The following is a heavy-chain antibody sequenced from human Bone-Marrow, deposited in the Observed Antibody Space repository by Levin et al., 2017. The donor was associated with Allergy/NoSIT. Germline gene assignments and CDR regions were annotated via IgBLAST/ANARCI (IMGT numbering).Heavy chain of an antibody. J-gene: IGHJ5*02. CDR2: MNPNSGNT. CDR1: GHTFTYYD. CDR3: ARRSSPVIVH. Sequence: ASVKVSCKTSGHTFTYYDINWVRLAAGQGLEWMGWMNPNSGNTGYAQKFRGRVSMTRNTSITTAYMELTSLTSADTAVYYCARRSSPVIVHWGQGTLVTVSS. V-gene: IGHV1-8*01.